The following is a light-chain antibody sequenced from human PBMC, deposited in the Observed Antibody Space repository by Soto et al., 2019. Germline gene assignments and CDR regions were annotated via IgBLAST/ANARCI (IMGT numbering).Light chain of an antibody. CDR1: SSDIGAYNF. CDR2: DVN. V-gene: IGLV2-14*03. J-gene: IGLJ2*01. CDR3: TSWTTSTTMI. Sequence: SVLTQPASVSGSPGQSITISCTGTSSDIGAYNFVSWYQQHPGKAPKLMLYDVNIRASGVSNRFSGSKSGNTASLTISGLQAEDEADYYCTSWTTSTTMIFGGGTKLT.